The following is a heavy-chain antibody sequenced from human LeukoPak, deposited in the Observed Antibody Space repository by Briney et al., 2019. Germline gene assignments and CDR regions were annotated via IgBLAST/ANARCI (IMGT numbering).Heavy chain of an antibody. J-gene: IGHJ4*02. Sequence: GGSLRLSCAASGFTFDDYGMSWVRQAPGKGLEWVSGINWNGRSTGYADSVKGRFTISRDNAKNSLYLQMNSLRAEDTALYYCARDNSPYYYGSGSYKFDYWGQGTLVTVSS. CDR3: ARDNSPYYYGSGSYKFDY. CDR1: GFTFDDYG. V-gene: IGHV3-20*04. CDR2: INWNGRST. D-gene: IGHD3-10*01.